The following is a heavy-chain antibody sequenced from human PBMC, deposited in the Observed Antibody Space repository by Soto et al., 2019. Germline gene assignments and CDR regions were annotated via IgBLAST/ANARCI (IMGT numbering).Heavy chain of an antibody. CDR2: ISGSGGST. V-gene: IGHV3-23*01. Sequence: EVQLLESGGGLVQPGGSLRLSCAASGFTFSSYAMSWVRQAPGKGLEWVSAISGSGGSTYYADSVKGRFTISRDKSKNTLYLQMHSMRAADTAVYSCAKSYGDYGDWGQGTLVTVSS. CDR1: GFTFSSYA. D-gene: IGHD4-17*01. J-gene: IGHJ4*02. CDR3: AKSYGDYGD.